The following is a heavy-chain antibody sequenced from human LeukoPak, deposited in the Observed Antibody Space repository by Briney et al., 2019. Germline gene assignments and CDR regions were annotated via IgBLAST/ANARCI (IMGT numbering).Heavy chain of an antibody. CDR1: GYTFTNSY. D-gene: IGHD2-21*02. CDR2: INPKSGDT. J-gene: IGHJ4*02. Sequence: ASVKVSCKASGYTFTNSYIHWVRQAPGQGLEWMGWINPKSGDTNYVQKFQGWVTMTRDTSISTAYMELYRLKSDDTAVYYCARDPRPHCGGDCYSFDYWGQGTLVTVSS. V-gene: IGHV1-2*04. CDR3: ARDPRPHCGGDCYSFDY.